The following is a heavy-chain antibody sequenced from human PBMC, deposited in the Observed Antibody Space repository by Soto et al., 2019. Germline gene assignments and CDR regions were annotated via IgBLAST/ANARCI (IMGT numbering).Heavy chain of an antibody. J-gene: IGHJ6*02. CDR1: GFTFSSYA. CDR3: AKGSGGEWLSGYYYYGMDV. CDR2: ISGSGGST. V-gene: IGHV3-23*01. Sequence: EVQLLESGGGLVQPGGSLRLSCAASGFTFSSYAMSWVRQAPGKGLEWVSAISGSGGSTYYADSVKGRFTISRDNSKNTLYLQMNSRRAEDTAVYYCAKGSGGEWLSGYYYYGMDVWGQGTTVTVSS. D-gene: IGHD3-3*01.